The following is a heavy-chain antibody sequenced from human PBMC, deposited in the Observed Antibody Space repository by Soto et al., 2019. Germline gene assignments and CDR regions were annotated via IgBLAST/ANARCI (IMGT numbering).Heavy chain of an antibody. D-gene: IGHD2-2*01. CDR3: ARDLTIVPATHPRLENYGMDV. CDR1: GYSFTSYG. V-gene: IGHV1-18*01. CDR2: ISPYNGHT. Sequence: QVQLVQSAGEVKKPGASVKVSCKASGYSFTSYGISWVRRAPGQGLEWMGWISPYNGHTQFVQRFKGRVSMTTDTYTKTAYMELRNLRSDDTAHYYCARDLTIVPATHPRLENYGMDVWGQGTTVIVSS. J-gene: IGHJ6*02.